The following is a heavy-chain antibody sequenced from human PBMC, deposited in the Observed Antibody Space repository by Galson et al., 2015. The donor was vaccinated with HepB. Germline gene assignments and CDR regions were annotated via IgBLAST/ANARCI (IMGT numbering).Heavy chain of an antibody. J-gene: IGHJ6*02. D-gene: IGHD3-10*01. CDR3: ARHGVTMVRGVTYGMDV. CDR2: IYPGDSDT. CDR1: GYSFTSYW. V-gene: IGHV5-51*01. Sequence: QSGAEVKKPGESLKISCKGSGYSFTSYWIGWVRQMPGKGLEWMGIIYPGDSDTRYSPSFQGQVTISADKSISTAYLQWSSLKASDTAMYYCARHGVTMVRGVTYGMDVWGQGTTVTVSS.